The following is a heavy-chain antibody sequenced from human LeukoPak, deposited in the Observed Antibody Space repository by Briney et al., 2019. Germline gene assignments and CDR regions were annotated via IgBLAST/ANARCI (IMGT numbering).Heavy chain of an antibody. CDR1: GFTVSSDY. J-gene: IGHJ4*02. CDR3: ARDKRNYFDY. Sequence: GGSLRLSCAASGFTVSSDYMGWVRQAPEKGLEWVSLISSGGSTYYADSLKGRFTISRDNSKNTLYLQMNSLRAEDTAVYYCARDKRNYFDYWGQGTLVTVSS. CDR2: ISSGGST. V-gene: IGHV3-66*01.